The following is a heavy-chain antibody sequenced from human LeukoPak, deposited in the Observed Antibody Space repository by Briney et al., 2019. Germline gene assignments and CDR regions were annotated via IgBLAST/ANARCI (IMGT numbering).Heavy chain of an antibody. CDR3: ARGFVAAAGFYYYYYYMDV. J-gene: IGHJ6*03. CDR1: GYTFTSYD. Sequence: ASVKVSCKASGYTFTSYDINWVRQATGQGLEWMGWMNPNSGNTGYAQKFQGRVTMTRNTSISTAYMELSSLRSEDTAVYYCARGFVAAAGFYYYYYYMDVWGKGTTVTISS. D-gene: IGHD6-13*01. CDR2: MNPNSGNT. V-gene: IGHV1-8*01.